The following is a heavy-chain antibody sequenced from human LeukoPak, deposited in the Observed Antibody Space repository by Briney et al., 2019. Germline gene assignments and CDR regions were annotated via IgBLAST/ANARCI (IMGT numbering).Heavy chain of an antibody. Sequence: ASVKVSCKASGYTFTSYGISWVRQAPGQGLEWMGWISAYNGNTNYAQKLQGRVTMTTDTSTSTAYMELRSLRSDDTAVYYCARESTMIVASGLSIDSWGQGTLVTVSS. CDR2: ISAYNGNT. D-gene: IGHD3-22*01. CDR1: GYTFTSYG. CDR3: ARESTMIVASGLSIDS. J-gene: IGHJ5*01. V-gene: IGHV1-18*01.